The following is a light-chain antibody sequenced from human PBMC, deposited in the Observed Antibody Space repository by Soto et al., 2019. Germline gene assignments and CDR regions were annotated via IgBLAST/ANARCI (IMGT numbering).Light chain of an antibody. Sequence: DIQMTQSPSTLSASVGDRVTITCRASQSIDHWLAWYQQRPGEAPKLLIQKASNLESGVPSRFSGSGSGTEFTLTISSLQPDDFATYYCQQYETSSRTFGQGTKVEI. J-gene: IGKJ1*01. CDR3: QQYETSSRT. CDR1: QSIDHW. V-gene: IGKV1-5*03. CDR2: KAS.